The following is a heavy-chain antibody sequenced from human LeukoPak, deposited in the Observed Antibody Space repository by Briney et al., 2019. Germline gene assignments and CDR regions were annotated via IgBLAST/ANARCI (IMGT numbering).Heavy chain of an antibody. CDR3: ARTRRSTYGDYPYWFDP. CDR2: INHSGST. J-gene: IGHJ5*02. D-gene: IGHD4-17*01. V-gene: IGHV4-34*01. CDR1: GGSFSGYY. Sequence: SETLSLTCAVYGGSFSGYYWSWIRQPPGKGLEWIGEINHSGSTNYNPSLKSRVTISLDTSKNQFSLKLSSVTAADTAVYYCARTRRSTYGDYPYWFDPWGQGTLVTVSS.